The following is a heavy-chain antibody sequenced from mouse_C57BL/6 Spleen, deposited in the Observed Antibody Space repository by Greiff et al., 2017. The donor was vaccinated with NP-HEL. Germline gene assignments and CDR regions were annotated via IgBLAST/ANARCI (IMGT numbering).Heavy chain of an antibody. CDR2: IYPGDGDT. J-gene: IGHJ3*01. D-gene: IGHD2-5*01. Sequence: VQLVESGVELVKPGASVKISCKASGYAFSSYWMNWVKQRPGKGLEWIGQIYPGDGDTNYNGKFKGKATLTADKSSSTAYMQLSSLTSEDSAVYFCARDSNYGEAFAYWGQGTLVTVSA. CDR3: ARDSNYGEAFAY. V-gene: IGHV1-80*01. CDR1: GYAFSSYW.